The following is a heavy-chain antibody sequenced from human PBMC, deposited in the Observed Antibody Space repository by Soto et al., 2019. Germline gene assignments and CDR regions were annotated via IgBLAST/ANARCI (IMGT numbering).Heavy chain of an antibody. V-gene: IGHV4-34*01. J-gene: IGHJ4*02. D-gene: IGHD6-19*01. Sequence: SETLSLTCAVYGGSFSGYYWSWIRQPPGKGLEWIGEINHSGSTNYNPSLKSRVTISVDTSKNQFSLKLSSVTAADTAVYYCARDVAEAGNFDYWSQGTLVTVSS. CDR3: ARDVAEAGNFDY. CDR1: GGSFSGYY. CDR2: INHSGST.